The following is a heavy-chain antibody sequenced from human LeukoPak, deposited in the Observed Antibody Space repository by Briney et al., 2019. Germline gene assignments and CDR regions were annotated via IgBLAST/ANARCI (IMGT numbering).Heavy chain of an antibody. J-gene: IGHJ4*02. D-gene: IGHD5-24*01. CDR3: ARGASRMVEMATIISFEY. V-gene: IGHV3-30*04. CDR2: ISYDGSNK. CDR1: GFSFRSYA. Sequence: WGSLRLSSAASGFSFRSYAMHWVRQAPGKGLECVAVISYDGSNKYYADSVKGRFTISRDNSKNTLYLQMNSLRAEDTAVYYCARGASRMVEMATIISFEYWGQGTLVTVSS.